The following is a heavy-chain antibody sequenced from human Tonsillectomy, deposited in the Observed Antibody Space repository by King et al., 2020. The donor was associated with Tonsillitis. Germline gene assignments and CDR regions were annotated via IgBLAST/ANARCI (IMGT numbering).Heavy chain of an antibody. CDR3: AISPLGSSCWLPPRAVDI. CDR2: ISGSGGST. D-gene: IGHD6-19*01. J-gene: IGHJ3*02. Sequence: EVQLVESGGGLVQPGGSLRLSCAASGFTFSSYAMSWVRQTPGKGLEWGSTISGSGGSTYYADSVKGRFTISRDNSKNTLYLQMNSLIAEDTAVYYCAISPLGSSCWLPPRAVDIWGQETMLTVSP. CDR1: GFTFSSYA. V-gene: IGHV3-23*04.